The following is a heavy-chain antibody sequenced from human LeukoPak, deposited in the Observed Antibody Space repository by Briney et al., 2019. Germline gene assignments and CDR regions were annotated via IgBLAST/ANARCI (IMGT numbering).Heavy chain of an antibody. D-gene: IGHD2-2*01. CDR1: GYTFTSYG. Sequence: VASVKVSCKASGYTFTSYGISWVRQAPGQGLEWMGWISAYNGNTNYAQKLQGRVTMTTDTSTSTAYMELRSLRSDDTAVYYCARDYCSSTSCYPADPRYYYYGMDVWGQGTTVTVSS. CDR2: ISAYNGNT. V-gene: IGHV1-18*01. J-gene: IGHJ6*02. CDR3: ARDYCSSTSCYPADPRYYYYGMDV.